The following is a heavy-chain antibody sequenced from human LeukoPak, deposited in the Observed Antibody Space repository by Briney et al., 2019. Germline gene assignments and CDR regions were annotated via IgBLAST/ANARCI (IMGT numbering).Heavy chain of an antibody. V-gene: IGHV4-59*01. CDR1: GGSISSYY. Sequence: SETLSLTCTVSGGSISSYYWSWIRQPPGKGLEWIGYIYYSGSTSYNPSLKSRVTISVDTSKNQFSLKLSSVTAADTAVYYCARVNSSGCFDYWGQGTLVTVSS. D-gene: IGHD6-19*01. CDR2: IYYSGST. CDR3: ARVNSSGCFDY. J-gene: IGHJ4*02.